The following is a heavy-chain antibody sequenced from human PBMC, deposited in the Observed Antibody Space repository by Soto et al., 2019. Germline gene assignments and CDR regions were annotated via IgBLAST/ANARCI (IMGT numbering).Heavy chain of an antibody. J-gene: IGHJ5*01. CDR3: ASRPPGQANSFDS. CDR2: IYWDDDK. CDR1: GFSLRNRGVG. V-gene: IGHV2-5*02. Sequence: QITVEESGPEMVKSTQTLTLTCSFSGFSLRNRGVGVGWIRQPPGKALEWLGLIYWDDDKRYNSSPESRLTITKDTSENLVAPTMPNMDLVDTATYYCASRPPGQANSFDSWRPATLITVSS.